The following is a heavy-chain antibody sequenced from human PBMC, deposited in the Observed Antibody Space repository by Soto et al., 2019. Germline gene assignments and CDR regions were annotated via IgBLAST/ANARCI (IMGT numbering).Heavy chain of an antibody. J-gene: IGHJ6*02. V-gene: IGHV3-23*01. CDR2: ISGSGGST. CDR3: AKELGYCSSTSCSFYYYYGMDV. D-gene: IGHD2-2*01. CDR1: GFTFSSYA. Sequence: GGSLRLSCAASGFTFSSYAMSWVRQAPGKGLEWVSAISGSGGSTYYADSGKGRFTISRDNSKNTLYLQMNSLRAQDTAVYYCAKELGYCSSTSCSFYYYYGMDVWGQGTTVTVAS.